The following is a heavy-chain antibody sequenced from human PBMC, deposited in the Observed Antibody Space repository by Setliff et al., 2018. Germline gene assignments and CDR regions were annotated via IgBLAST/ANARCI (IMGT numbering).Heavy chain of an antibody. CDR3: ARVPLMIAIRHAYDI. V-gene: IGHV4-34*09. CDR1: GGSFSGYY. CDR2: IYYSGST. Sequence: SQTLSLTCAVYGGSFSGYYWSWIRQPPGKGLEWIGYIYYSGSTYYNPSLKSRVTISVDTSKNQFSLKLSSVTAADTAVYYCARVPLMIAIRHAYDIWGQGTMVTVSS. D-gene: IGHD2-21*01. J-gene: IGHJ3*02.